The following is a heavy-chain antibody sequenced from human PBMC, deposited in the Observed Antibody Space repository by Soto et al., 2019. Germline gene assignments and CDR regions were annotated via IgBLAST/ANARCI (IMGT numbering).Heavy chain of an antibody. J-gene: IGHJ4*02. CDR1: GFIFRRYW. CDR2: IKLDGREK. CDR3: VRDLDGYGRFDY. Sequence: GGSLRLSCSASGFIFRRYWMAWVRQAPGKGLEWVATIKLDGREKNYLDSVQGRFTISRDDAENSMSLQMSSLRGEDTAVYFCVRDLDGYGRFDYWGLGTPVTVS. V-gene: IGHV3-7*01. D-gene: IGHD1-1*01.